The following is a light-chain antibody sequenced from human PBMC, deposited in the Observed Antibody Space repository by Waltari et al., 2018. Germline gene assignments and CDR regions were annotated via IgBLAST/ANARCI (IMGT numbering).Light chain of an antibody. CDR1: QSVRTF. J-gene: IGKJ1*01. Sequence: DIQITQSPSTLSASVGDRVTITCRASQSVRTFFAWYQQKPGKAPKLLIYRASTVESGVPSRFAGSGSETEFTLTISGLQPDDFATYYCQQYKHYSWTFGQGTEVDIK. V-gene: IGKV1-5*03. CDR3: QQYKHYSWT. CDR2: RAS.